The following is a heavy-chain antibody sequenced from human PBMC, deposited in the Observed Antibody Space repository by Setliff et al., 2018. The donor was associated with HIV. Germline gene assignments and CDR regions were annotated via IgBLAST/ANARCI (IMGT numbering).Heavy chain of an antibody. D-gene: IGHD3-22*01. CDR3: ARVRLTMIMMVDYFDQ. CDR2: MHHSGST. Sequence: SETLSLTCTVSGDSITSNSYYWGWIRQSPGKGLEWIGTMHHSGSTYYNPSLKSRVTLSADTSKNQLSLSLTSVTAADTAVYYCARVRLTMIMMVDYFDQWGQGTLVTVSS. J-gene: IGHJ4*02. CDR1: GDSITSNSYY. V-gene: IGHV4-39*07.